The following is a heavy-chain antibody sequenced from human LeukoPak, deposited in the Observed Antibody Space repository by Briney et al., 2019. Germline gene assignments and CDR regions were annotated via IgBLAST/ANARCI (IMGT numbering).Heavy chain of an antibody. D-gene: IGHD3-10*01. CDR2: IYYSGST. CDR1: GVSISSSSYY. Sequence: SETLSLTCTVSGVSISSSSYYWGWIRQPPGQGLEWIGSIYYSGSTYYNPSLKSRVTISVDTSKNQFSLKLSSVTAADTAVYYCARYGSGSYYRSFDPWGQGTLVTVSS. V-gene: IGHV4-39*01. CDR3: ARYGSGSYYRSFDP. J-gene: IGHJ5*02.